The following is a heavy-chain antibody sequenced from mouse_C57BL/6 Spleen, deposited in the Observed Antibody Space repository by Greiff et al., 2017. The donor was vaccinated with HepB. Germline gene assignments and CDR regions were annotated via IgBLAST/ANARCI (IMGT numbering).Heavy chain of an antibody. J-gene: IGHJ3*01. CDR1: GYTFTDYE. Sequence: VKLVESGAELVRPGASVTLSCKASGYTFTDYEMHWVKQTPVHGLEWIGAIDPETGGTAYNQKFKGKAILTADKSSSTAYMELRSLTSEDSAVYYCTRRNFYWGQGTLVTVSA. V-gene: IGHV1-15*01. CDR2: IDPETGGT. CDR3: TRRNFY.